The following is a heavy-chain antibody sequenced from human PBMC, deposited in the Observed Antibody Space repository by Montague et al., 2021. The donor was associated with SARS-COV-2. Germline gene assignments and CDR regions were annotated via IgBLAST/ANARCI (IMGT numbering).Heavy chain of an antibody. CDR3: ARGPPITMIVVVITDIWFDP. Sequence: SETLSLTCAVYGGSFSGYYWSWIRQPPGKGLEWIGEINHSGSTNYNPSLKSRVTISVDTSKNQFSLKLSSVTAADTAVYYCARGPPITMIVVVITDIWFDPWGQGTLVTVSS. V-gene: IGHV4-34*01. D-gene: IGHD3-22*01. CDR1: GGSFSGYY. CDR2: INHSGST. J-gene: IGHJ5*02.